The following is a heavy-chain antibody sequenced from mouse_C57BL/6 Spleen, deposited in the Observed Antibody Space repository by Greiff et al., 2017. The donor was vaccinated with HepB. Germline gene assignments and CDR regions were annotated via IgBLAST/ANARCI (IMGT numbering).Heavy chain of an antibody. J-gene: IGHJ2*01. V-gene: IGHV14-2*01. CDR2: IDPEDGET. D-gene: IGHD2-4*01. CDR1: GFNIKDYY. Sequence: EVKLMESGAELVKPGASVKLSCTASGFNIKDYYMHWARQRTEQGLEWIGRIDPEDGETKYASKFQGKATITADTSSNTAYLQLSSLTSEDTAVYYSARDYGGYYFDYWGQGTTLTVSS. CDR3: ARDYGGYYFDY.